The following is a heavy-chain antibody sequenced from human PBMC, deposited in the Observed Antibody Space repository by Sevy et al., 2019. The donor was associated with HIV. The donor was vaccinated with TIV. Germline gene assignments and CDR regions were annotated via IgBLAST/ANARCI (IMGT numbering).Heavy chain of an antibody. CDR2: ISSSSYI. D-gene: IGHD6-13*01. CDR3: ARGGSYSSSWYHRNWFDP. Sequence: GGSLRLSCAASGFTFSSYSMNWVRQAPGKGLEWVSSISSSSYIYYADSVKGRFTISRDNAKNSLYLQMNSLRAEDTAVYYCARGGSYSSSWYHRNWFDPWGQGTLVTVSS. J-gene: IGHJ5*02. V-gene: IGHV3-21*01. CDR1: GFTFSSYS.